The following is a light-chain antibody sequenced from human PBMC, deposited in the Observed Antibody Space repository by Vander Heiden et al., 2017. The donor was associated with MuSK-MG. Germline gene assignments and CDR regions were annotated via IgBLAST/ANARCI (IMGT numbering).Light chain of an antibody. Sequence: SYELTQPPSVSMSPGQTASITCSGDKLGDKYACWYQQKPGQSPVLVIYQGSKRPSGLPERFSGSNSGNTATLTISGTEAVDEADYYYQAWSSSAAGFGGGTKLTVL. J-gene: IGLJ2*01. CDR3: QAWSSSAAG. CDR1: KLGDKY. V-gene: IGLV3-1*01. CDR2: QGS.